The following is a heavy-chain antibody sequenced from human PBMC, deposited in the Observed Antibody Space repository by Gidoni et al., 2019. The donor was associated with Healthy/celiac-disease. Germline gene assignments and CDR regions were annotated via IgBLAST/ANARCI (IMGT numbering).Heavy chain of an antibody. CDR1: GYTFTSYG. V-gene: IGHV1-18*01. CDR3: ARDRGTRRRDFLSYYYYGMDV. J-gene: IGHJ6*02. D-gene: IGHD2-21*02. Sequence: QVQLVQSGAEVKKPGASVKVSCKASGYTFTSYGISGGRQAPGQGLEWMGWISAYNGTPNYAQKLQGRVTMTTDTSTSTAYMELRSLRSDDTAVYYCARDRGTRRRDFLSYYYYGMDVWGQGTTVTVSS. CDR2: ISAYNGTP.